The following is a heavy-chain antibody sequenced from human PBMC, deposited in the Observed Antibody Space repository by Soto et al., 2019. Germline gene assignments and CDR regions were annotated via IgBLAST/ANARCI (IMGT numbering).Heavy chain of an antibody. D-gene: IGHD2-15*01. CDR2: MNPISGNT. J-gene: IGHJ6*03. CDR3: ARGRSYCSGGSCYFTLYYYYYYMDV. V-gene: IGHV1-8*01. CDR1: GYTFTSYD. Sequence: ASVKVSCKASGYTFTSYDINWVRQATGQGLEWMGWMNPISGNTGYAQKFQGRVTMTRNTSISTAYMELSSLRSEATAVYYCARGRSYCSGGSCYFTLYYYYYYMDVWGKGTTVTVSS.